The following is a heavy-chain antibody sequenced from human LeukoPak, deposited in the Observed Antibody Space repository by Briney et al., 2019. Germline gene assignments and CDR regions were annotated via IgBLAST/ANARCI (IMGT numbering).Heavy chain of an antibody. D-gene: IGHD4-17*01. CDR1: GFIVSINS. J-gene: IGHJ4*02. CDR3: ARRAGEYSHPYDY. CDR2: IYSGGNT. Sequence: VGSLRLSCTVSGFIVSINSMSWGRQAPGKGLEWVSFIYSGGNTHYSDSVKGPFTISRDNSKTTLYLQMNSLRAEDTAVYYCARRAGEYSHPYDYWGQGNLVTVSS. V-gene: IGHV3-53*01.